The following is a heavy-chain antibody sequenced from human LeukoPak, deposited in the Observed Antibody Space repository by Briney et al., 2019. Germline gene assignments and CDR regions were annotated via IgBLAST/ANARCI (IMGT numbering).Heavy chain of an antibody. J-gene: IGHJ1*01. D-gene: IGHD2-21*02. CDR2: ISGSGHST. CDR1: GFTFTGYA. Sequence: GGSLRLSCAASGFTFTGYAMSWVRQAPGKGLEWVSAISGSGHSTDYADSVKGRFTISRDNSKNTLYLQMNSLRAEDTAVYYCAKDLGAYCGGDCSFQHWARAPWSPSPQ. CDR3: AKDLGAYCGGDCSFQH. V-gene: IGHV3-23*01.